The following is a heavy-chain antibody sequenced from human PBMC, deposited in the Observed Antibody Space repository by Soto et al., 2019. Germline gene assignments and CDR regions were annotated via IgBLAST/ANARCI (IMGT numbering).Heavy chain of an antibody. CDR3: ATSMVRGVISRGYFDY. J-gene: IGHJ4*02. V-gene: IGHV1-69*02. CDR2: IIPILGIA. D-gene: IGHD3-10*01. Sequence: SVKVSCKASGGTFSSYTISWVRQAPGQGLEWMGRIIPILGIANYAQKFQGRVTITADKSTSTAYMELSSLRSEDTAVYYCATSMVRGVISRGYFDYWGQGTLVTVSS. CDR1: GGTFSSYT.